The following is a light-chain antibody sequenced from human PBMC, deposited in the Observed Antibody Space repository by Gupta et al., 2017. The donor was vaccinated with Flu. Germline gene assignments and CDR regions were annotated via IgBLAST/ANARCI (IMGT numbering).Light chain of an antibody. Sequence: QSALTQPASVSGSPGQSITISCTGTSSDVGAYNYVSWYQQHPGKVPKLMIYEVSNRPSGVSNRFSGSKSGNTASLTISGLQAEDEADYYCSSHTSSSTRVFGGGTKLTVL. CDR2: EVS. CDR3: SSHTSSSTRV. J-gene: IGLJ3*02. CDR1: SSDVGAYNY. V-gene: IGLV2-14*01.